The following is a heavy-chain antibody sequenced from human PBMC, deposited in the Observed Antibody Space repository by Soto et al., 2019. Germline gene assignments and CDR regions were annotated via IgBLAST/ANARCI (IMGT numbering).Heavy chain of an antibody. CDR2: ISYDGSNK. V-gene: IGHV3-30-3*01. CDR1: GFTFSSYA. J-gene: IGHJ4*02. D-gene: IGHD5-12*01. CDR3: ASDGGLDSYNSLDY. Sequence: QVQLVESGGGVVQPGRSLRLSCAASGFTFSSYALHWVRQAPGKGLEWVAVISYDGSNKYYADSVKGRFTISRDNSKNTRYLQMNSLRAEDTAVYYCASDGGLDSYNSLDYWGQGTLVTVSS.